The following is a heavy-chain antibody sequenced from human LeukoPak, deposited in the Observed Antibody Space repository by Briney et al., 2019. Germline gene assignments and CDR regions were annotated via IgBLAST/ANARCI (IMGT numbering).Heavy chain of an antibody. CDR1: GGSFSGYY. CDR3: ARGGPYGSSWYVDY. D-gene: IGHD6-13*01. CDR2: IYYSGST. Sequence: SETLSLTCAVYGGSFSGYYWSWIRQPPGKGLEWIGYIYYSGSTNYNPSLKSRVTISVDTSKNQFSLKLSSVTAADTAVYYCARGGPYGSSWYVDYWGQGALVTVSS. J-gene: IGHJ4*02. V-gene: IGHV4-59*01.